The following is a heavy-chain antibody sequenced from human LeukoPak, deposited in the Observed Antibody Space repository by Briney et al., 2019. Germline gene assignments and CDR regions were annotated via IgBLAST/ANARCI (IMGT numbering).Heavy chain of an antibody. CDR2: IFYTGTT. V-gene: IGHV4-59*01. Sequence: SETLSLTCTVSGGSISSYYWSWIRQPPGKGLEWIGNIFYTGTTKYNPSLQSRGTISVATSKDQFSLKLNPVTAADTAMYYCARSAHYYYDSASFGVAFDVGGQWTMVTVS. J-gene: IGHJ3*01. CDR3: ARSAHYYYDSASFGVAFDV. CDR1: GGSISSYY. D-gene: IGHD3-22*01.